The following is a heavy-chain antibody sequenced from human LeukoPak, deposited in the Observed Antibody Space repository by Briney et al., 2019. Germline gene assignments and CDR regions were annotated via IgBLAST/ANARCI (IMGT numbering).Heavy chain of an antibody. CDR2: SHYSGTT. CDR1: HDSIKNYY. D-gene: IGHD5-18*01. CDR3: ARHTIQVLSPFDP. J-gene: IGHJ5*02. Sequence: SETLSLTCTVTHDSIKNYYWSWIRQSPGEGLEWIGYSHYSGTTIYNPSLKSRVTMSVDTSKNQFFLRLNSVTAADTAIYYCARHTIQVLSPFDPWGQGTLVTVSS. V-gene: IGHV4-59*08.